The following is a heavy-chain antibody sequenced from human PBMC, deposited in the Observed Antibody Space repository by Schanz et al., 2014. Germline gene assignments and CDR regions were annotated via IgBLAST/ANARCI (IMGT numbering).Heavy chain of an antibody. D-gene: IGHD6-13*01. CDR1: GGTFSSYT. Sequence: QLQLVQSGAEVKKPGSSVKVSCKLSGGTFSSYTIRWMRQAPGQGLEWMGKIIPVLNIATYAQKFQGRVTITADKSTYTAYMDVSSLRSEDTAVYYCASSGAGYSSSSDFDYWGQGTLVTVSS. CDR3: ASSGAGYSSSSDFDY. CDR2: IIPVLNIA. J-gene: IGHJ4*02. V-gene: IGHV1-69*02.